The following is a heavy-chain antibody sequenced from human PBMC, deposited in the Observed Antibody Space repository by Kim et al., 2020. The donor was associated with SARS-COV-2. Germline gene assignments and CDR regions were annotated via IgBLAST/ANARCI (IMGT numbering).Heavy chain of an antibody. D-gene: IGHD3-3*01. CDR1: GGSISSYY. Sequence: SETLSLTCTVSGGSISSYYWSWIRQPPGKGLEWIGYIYYSGSTNYNPSLKSRVTISVDTSKNQFSLKLSSVTAADTAVYYCARHGIRGSGYEYYYYYYMDVWGKGTTVTVSS. J-gene: IGHJ6*03. V-gene: IGHV4-59*08. CDR3: ARHGIRGSGYEYYYYYYMDV. CDR2: IYYSGST.